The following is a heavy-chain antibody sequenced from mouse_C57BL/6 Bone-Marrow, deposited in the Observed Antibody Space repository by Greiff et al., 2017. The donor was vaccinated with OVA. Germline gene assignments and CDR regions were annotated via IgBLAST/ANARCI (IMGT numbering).Heavy chain of an antibody. CDR3: ASRSYSNSSMDY. J-gene: IGHJ4*01. D-gene: IGHD2-5*01. CDR1: GYTFTDYN. V-gene: IGHV1-18*01. Sequence: EVKLLESGPELVKPGASVKIPCKASGYTFTDYNMDWVKQSHGKSLEWIGDINPNNGGTIYNQKFKGKATLTVDKSSSTAYMELRSLTSEDTAVYYCASRSYSNSSMDYWGQGTSVTVSS. CDR2: INPNNGGT.